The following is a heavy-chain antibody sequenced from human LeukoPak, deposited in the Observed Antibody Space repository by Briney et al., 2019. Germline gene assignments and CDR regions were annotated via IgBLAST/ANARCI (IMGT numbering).Heavy chain of an antibody. Sequence: ASVKVSCKVSGYTLTELSMHWVRQAPGKGLEWMGGFDPEDGETIYAQKFQGRVTMTEDTSTDTAYMELSSLRSEDTAVYYCATSYDFWSGYLAWGQGTLVTVSS. CDR1: GYTLTELS. V-gene: IGHV1-24*01. CDR2: FDPEDGET. J-gene: IGHJ5*02. D-gene: IGHD3-3*01. CDR3: ATSYDFWSGYLA.